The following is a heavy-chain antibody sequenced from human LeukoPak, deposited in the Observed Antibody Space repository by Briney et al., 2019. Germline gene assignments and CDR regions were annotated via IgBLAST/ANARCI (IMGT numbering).Heavy chain of an antibody. CDR1: GGSISSSSYY. D-gene: IGHD3-10*01. Sequence: SETLSLTCTVSGGSISSSSYYWGWIRQPPGKGLEWIGSIYYSGSTYYNPSLKSRVTISVDTSKNQFSLKLSSVTAADTAVYYCARYGSGSYYQSFDPWGQGTLVTVSS. J-gene: IGHJ5*02. V-gene: IGHV4-39*01. CDR3: ARYGSGSYYQSFDP. CDR2: IYYSGST.